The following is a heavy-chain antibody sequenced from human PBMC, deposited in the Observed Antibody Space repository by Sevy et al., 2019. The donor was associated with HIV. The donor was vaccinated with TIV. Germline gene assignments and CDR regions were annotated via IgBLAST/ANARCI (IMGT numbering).Heavy chain of an antibody. J-gene: IGHJ4*02. D-gene: IGHD3-22*01. CDR1: GFTFSSYA. CDR3: AKGGQGEYDDSSGSFDY. Sequence: AGSLRLSCAASGFTFSSYAMSWVRQAPGKGLEWVSSISGSGSFTYYADSVKGHFTISRDNSKNTLYLQMTSLRAEDTAVYYCAKGGQGEYDDSSGSFDYWGQGTLVTVSS. V-gene: IGHV3-23*01. CDR2: ISGSGSFT.